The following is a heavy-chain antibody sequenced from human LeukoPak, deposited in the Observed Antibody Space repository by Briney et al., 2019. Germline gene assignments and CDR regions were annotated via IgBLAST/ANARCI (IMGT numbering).Heavy chain of an antibody. V-gene: IGHV3-33*03. CDR3: AIVRSGDYGSIGY. CDR1: GFNFRNYG. Sequence: GGSLRLSCAASGFNFRNYGMHWIRQAPGKGPEWVAYIWYDGANKYYSDSVKGRFTTSRDNPKNTLYMQMNSLRAEDTAVYHCAIVRSGDYGSIGYWGQGTLVTVSS. J-gene: IGHJ4*02. CDR2: IWYDGANK. D-gene: IGHD4-17*01.